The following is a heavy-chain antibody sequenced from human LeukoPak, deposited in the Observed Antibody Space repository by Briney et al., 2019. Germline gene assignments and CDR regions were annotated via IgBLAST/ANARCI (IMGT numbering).Heavy chain of an antibody. Sequence: GASVKVSCKVSGYTLTELSMHWVRQAPGKGLEWMGGFDPEDGETIYAQKFQGRVTMTEDTSTDTAHMELSSLRSEDTAVYYCATPRGAAAANAAFDIWGQGTMVTVSS. CDR3: ATPRGAAAANAAFDI. V-gene: IGHV1-24*01. CDR1: GYTLTELS. CDR2: FDPEDGET. J-gene: IGHJ3*02. D-gene: IGHD6-13*01.